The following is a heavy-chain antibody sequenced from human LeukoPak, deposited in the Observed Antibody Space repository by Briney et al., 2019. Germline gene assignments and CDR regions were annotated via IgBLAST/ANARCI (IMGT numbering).Heavy chain of an antibody. J-gene: IGHJ4*02. V-gene: IGHV4-59*01. CDR3: VQGGSTVTTPFDY. D-gene: IGHD4-11*01. Sequence: KASETLSLTCTVSGGSISSYYWSWIRQPPGKGLEWIGYIYYSGSTNYNPSLKSRVTISVDTSKNQFSLKLSSVTAADTAVYYCVQGGSTVTTPFDYWGQGTLVTVSS. CDR2: IYYSGST. CDR1: GGSISSYY.